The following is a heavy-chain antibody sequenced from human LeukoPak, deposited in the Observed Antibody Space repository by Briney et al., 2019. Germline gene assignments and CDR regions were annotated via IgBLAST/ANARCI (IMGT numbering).Heavy chain of an antibody. D-gene: IGHD1-20*01. V-gene: IGHV3-21*01. J-gene: IGHJ6*02. Sequence: GGSLRLSCAASGFMFSSYSLDWVRQAPGKGLEWVSSISWTGTYIYYADSVRGRFTISRDDAKRSLYLQMNSLRAEDTAVYYCARITHESPYGMDVWGQGTTVTVSS. CDR1: GFMFSSYS. CDR3: ARITHESPYGMDV. CDR2: ISWTGTYI.